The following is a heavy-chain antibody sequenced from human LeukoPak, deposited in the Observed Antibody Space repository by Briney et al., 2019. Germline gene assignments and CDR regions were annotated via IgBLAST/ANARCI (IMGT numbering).Heavy chain of an antibody. Sequence: ASVKVSCKASGYTFTSYHMHWVRQAPGQGLEWMGIINPSGGSTSYAQKFQGRVTMTRDMSTSTVYMELSSLRSEDTAVYYCARDVTKGEGGYDEGYFDYWGQGTLVTVSS. CDR2: INPSGGST. CDR1: GYTFTSYH. V-gene: IGHV1-46*01. D-gene: IGHD5-12*01. CDR3: ARDVTKGEGGYDEGYFDY. J-gene: IGHJ4*02.